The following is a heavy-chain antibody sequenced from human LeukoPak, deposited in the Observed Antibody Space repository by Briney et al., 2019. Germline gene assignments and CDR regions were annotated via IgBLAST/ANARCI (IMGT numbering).Heavy chain of an antibody. Sequence: ASVKVSCKASGYTFTSYYMHWVRQAPGQGLEWMGLINPSGGSTSYAQKFQGRVTMTRDTSTSTVYMELSSLRSEDTAVYYCARYPARCSSGCRGLFDYWGQGTLVTVSS. J-gene: IGHJ4*02. CDR1: GYTFTSYY. CDR2: INPSGGST. V-gene: IGHV1-46*01. CDR3: ARYPARCSSGCRGLFDY. D-gene: IGHD6-19*01.